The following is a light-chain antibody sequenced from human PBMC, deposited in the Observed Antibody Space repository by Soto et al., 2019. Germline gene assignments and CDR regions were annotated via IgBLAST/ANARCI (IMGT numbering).Light chain of an antibody. Sequence: QSVLTQPPSMSAAPGQKVTITCSGSSSNVGNNFVSWYQQLPGTAPKLLIFDNSQRPSGIPDRFFGSKSGTSATLAITGPQTGDEAVYYCGTWDTKLNAVVFGEGTTLTVL. J-gene: IGLJ2*01. CDR2: DNS. CDR1: SSNVGNNF. CDR3: GTWDTKLNAVV. V-gene: IGLV1-51*01.